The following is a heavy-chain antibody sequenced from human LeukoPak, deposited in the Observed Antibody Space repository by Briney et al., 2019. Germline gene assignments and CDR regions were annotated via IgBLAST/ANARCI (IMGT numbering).Heavy chain of an antibody. D-gene: IGHD4-23*01. J-gene: IGHJ4*02. Sequence: TGGSLRLSCITSGLTFSTHAIHWVRQAPGKGLEWVALISYGGRNKYYADSVKGRFTVSGDNSRNTVYLQMDNLRTEDTAVYRCAADPDYGGNSRGGTHYWGQGTLVTVSS. CDR1: GLTFSTHA. V-gene: IGHV3-30*04. CDR3: AADPDYGGNSRGGTHY. CDR2: ISYGGRNK.